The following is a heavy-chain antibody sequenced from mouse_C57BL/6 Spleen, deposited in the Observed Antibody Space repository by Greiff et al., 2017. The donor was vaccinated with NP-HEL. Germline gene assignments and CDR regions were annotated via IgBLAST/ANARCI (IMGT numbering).Heavy chain of an antibody. CDR3: ARDSPYGNYDY. CDR1: GFTFSSYA. D-gene: IGHD2-1*01. CDR2: ISDGGSYT. Sequence: DVQLVESGGGLVKPGGSLKLSCAASGFTFSSYAMSWVRQTPEKRLEWVATISDGGSYTYYPDNVKGRFTISRDNAKNNLYLQMSHLKSEDTAMYYCARDSPYGNYDYWGQGTTLTVSS. J-gene: IGHJ2*01. V-gene: IGHV5-4*01.